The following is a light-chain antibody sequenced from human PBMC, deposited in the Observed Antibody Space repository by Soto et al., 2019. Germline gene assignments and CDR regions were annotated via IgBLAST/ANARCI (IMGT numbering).Light chain of an antibody. CDR3: QQSYSAPLT. CDR1: QSINTY. J-gene: IGKJ4*02. V-gene: IGKV1-39*01. CDR2: AAS. Sequence: DIQMTQSPSSLSASVGDRVTITCRASQSINTYLNWYQQKPGKAPNLLIYAASSLQSGVPSRFSGSGSGTQFTLTISSLQPEDFASYYCQQSYSAPLTFGGGTKVDI.